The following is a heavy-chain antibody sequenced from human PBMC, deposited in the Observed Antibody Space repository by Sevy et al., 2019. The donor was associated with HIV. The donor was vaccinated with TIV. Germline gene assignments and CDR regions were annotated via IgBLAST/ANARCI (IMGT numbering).Heavy chain of an antibody. CDR2: IGSRSNHI. CDR1: GFTLSSYT. D-gene: IGHD1-26*01. V-gene: IGHV3-21*01. CDR3: VRDAVPTARAGWFDP. J-gene: IGHJ5*02. Sequence: GGALRLSCAASGFTLSSYTMNWVRQAPGKGLQWVSSIGSRSNHIYYADSVRGRFTISRDNAKNSLYLQMNSLTAEDTAVYFCVRDAVPTARAGWFDPWGQGTLVTVSS.